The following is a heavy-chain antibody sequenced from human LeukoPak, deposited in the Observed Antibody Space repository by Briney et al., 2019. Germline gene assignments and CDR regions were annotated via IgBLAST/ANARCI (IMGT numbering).Heavy chain of an antibody. V-gene: IGHV4-4*02. D-gene: IGHD3-22*01. CDR2: IYHSGST. Sequence: PSETLSLTCAVSGGSISSSNWWSWVRQPPGKGLEWIGEIYHSGSTNYNPSLKSRVTISVDKSKNQFSLKLSSVTAADTAVYYCARHDYDSSGYYSTWGQGTLVTVSS. CDR3: ARHDYDSSGYYST. CDR1: GGSISSSNW. J-gene: IGHJ5*02.